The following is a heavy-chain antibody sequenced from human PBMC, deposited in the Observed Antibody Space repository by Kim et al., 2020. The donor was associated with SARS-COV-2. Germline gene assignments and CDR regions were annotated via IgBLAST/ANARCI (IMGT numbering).Heavy chain of an antibody. D-gene: IGHD3-10*01. CDR3: AKDAGGFGVGYYFDY. V-gene: IGHV3-23*01. Sequence: DSVKGRFTISRDNAKNTLYLQMNSLRAEDTAVYYCAKDAGGFGVGYYFDYWGQGTLVTVSS. J-gene: IGHJ4*02.